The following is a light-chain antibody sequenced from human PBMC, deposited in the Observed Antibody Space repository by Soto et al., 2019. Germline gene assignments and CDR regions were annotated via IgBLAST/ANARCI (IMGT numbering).Light chain of an antibody. CDR3: QRSYSTHWT. Sequence: DIQMTQSPSSLSASVGDRVTITCRASQSISSYLNWYQQKPGKAPKLLIYAASSLQSGVPSRFSGSGSGTDFTLTISSLQPEDFATYYCQRSYSTHWTFGQGTKVDIK. CDR2: AAS. V-gene: IGKV1-39*01. J-gene: IGKJ1*01. CDR1: QSISSY.